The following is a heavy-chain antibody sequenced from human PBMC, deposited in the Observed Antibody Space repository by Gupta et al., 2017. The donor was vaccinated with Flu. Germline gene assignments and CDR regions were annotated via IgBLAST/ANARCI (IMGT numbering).Heavy chain of an antibody. J-gene: IGHJ6*02. Sequence: EVQLLESGGGLVQPGGSLRLSCAASGFPFKNFAMNWVRQTPGKGLEWVSGIIGTGGSTSYADSVKGRFTISRDNSKNTLYLQMNSLRAEDTALFYCAKGREDHYYSGMDVWGPGTTVIVSS. CDR3: AKGREDHYYSGMDV. CDR2: IIGTGGST. CDR1: GFPFKNFA. V-gene: IGHV3-23*01.